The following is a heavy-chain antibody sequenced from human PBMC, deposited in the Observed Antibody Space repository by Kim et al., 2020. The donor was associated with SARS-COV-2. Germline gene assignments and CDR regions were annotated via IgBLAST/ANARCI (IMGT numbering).Heavy chain of an antibody. D-gene: IGHD3-9*01. CDR3: ARDVYFPVDV. CDR2: LNNDGTST. J-gene: IGHJ6*02. V-gene: IGHV3-74*01. Sequence: GGSLRLSCAASGFTFNTYWMHWVRQTPGKGLEWVSRLNNDGTSTTYADSVKGRFTISRDNARNTLYLQMNSLRAEDTAVYYCARDVYFPVDVWGPGTTVT. CDR1: GFTFNTYW.